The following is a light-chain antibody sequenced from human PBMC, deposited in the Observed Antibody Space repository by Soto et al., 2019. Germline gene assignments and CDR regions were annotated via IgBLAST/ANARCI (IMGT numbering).Light chain of an antibody. Sequence: EIVMTQSPATLSVSPGERATLACRASQSVSSNLAWYQQKPGQAPRLLVYGASTRATGIPARFSGSGSGTEFTRTISSLQSEDFAVDYCQQYNNWPPLTFGGGTKVESK. J-gene: IGKJ4*01. CDR2: GAS. V-gene: IGKV3-15*01. CDR1: QSVSSN. CDR3: QQYNNWPPLT.